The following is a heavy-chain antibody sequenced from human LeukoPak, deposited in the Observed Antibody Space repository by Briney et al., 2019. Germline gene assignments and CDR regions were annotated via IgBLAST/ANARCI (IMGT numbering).Heavy chain of an antibody. CDR2: INHSGST. D-gene: IGHD3-22*01. CDR1: GGSFSGYY. CDR3: AREGAGNYYDSSGYYPTGGYDY. V-gene: IGHV4-34*01. Sequence: SETLSLTCAVYGGSFSGYYWSWIRQPPGKGLEWIGVINHSGSTNYNPSLKSRVTISVDTSKNQFSLKLSSVTAADTAVYYCAREGAGNYYDSSGYYPTGGYDYWGQGTLVTVSS. J-gene: IGHJ4*02.